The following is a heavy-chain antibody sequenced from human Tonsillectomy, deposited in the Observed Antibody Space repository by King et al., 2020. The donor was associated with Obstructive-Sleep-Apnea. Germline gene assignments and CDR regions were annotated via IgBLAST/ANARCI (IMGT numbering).Heavy chain of an antibody. V-gene: IGHV4-4*02. Sequence: QLQESGPGLVKPSGTLSLTCAVSGGSISSSNWWSWVRQPPGKGLEWIGKIYHSESTNYNPSLKSRVTISVDKSKKQFFLKLSSVTAADTAVYYCARAPLGYCSSTSCTFDYWGQGTLVTVSA. CDR2: IYHSEST. CDR1: GGSISSSNW. CDR3: ARAPLGYCSSTSCTFDY. D-gene: IGHD2-2*01. J-gene: IGHJ4*02.